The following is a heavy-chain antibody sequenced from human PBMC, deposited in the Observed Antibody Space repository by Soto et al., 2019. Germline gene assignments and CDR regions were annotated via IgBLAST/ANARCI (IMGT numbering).Heavy chain of an antibody. CDR3: ATEVIYYDSSGYWTVVGDTLDI. J-gene: IGHJ3*02. CDR1: GYTFTSYG. D-gene: IGHD3-22*01. CDR2: ISAYNGNT. Sequence: VKVSCKASGYTFTSYGISWVRQAPGQGLEWMGWISAYNGNTNYAQKLQGRVTMTTDTSTSTAYMELRSLRSDDTAVYYCATEVIYYDSSGYWTVVGDTLDIWGQGTMVTVSS. V-gene: IGHV1-18*01.